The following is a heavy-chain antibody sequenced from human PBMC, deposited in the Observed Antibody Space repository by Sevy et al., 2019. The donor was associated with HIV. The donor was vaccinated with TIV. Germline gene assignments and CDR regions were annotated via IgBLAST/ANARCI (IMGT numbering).Heavy chain of an antibody. CDR1: GLTFSNFQ. CDR3: TTSPGQGGH. J-gene: IGHJ4*02. Sequence: GGSLRLSCAASGLTFSNFQMSWVRQAPGKGLEWVGRIKTKTEGETIDYAAPVSGRFTLSRDDSKNTLFLERSRLKTEDTAVYYCTTSPGQGGHWGQGTLVTVSS. D-gene: IGHD3-16*01. V-gene: IGHV3-15*01. CDR2: IKTKTEGETI.